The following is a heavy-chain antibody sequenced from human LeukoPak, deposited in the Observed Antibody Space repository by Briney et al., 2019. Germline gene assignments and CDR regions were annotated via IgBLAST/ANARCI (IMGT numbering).Heavy chain of an antibody. CDR3: AKGGIRYGYWFDH. J-gene: IGHJ5*02. CDR1: GFRFSDYY. CDR2: ISSTGNSI. Sequence: EGSLRLSCAATGFRFSDYYMSWIRQAPGKGLEWVAYISSTGNSIFYADSVKGRFTISRDHAKNSLSLQLNSLRAEDTAVYYCAKGGIRYGYWFDHWGQGTLVTVSS. D-gene: IGHD3-10*01. V-gene: IGHV3-11*01.